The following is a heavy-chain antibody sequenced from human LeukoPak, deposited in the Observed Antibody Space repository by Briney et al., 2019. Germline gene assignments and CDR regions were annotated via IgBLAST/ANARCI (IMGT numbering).Heavy chain of an antibody. CDR2: IIPIFGTA. CDR1: GGTFSSYA. D-gene: IGHD5-12*01. Sequence: GASVKVSCKASGGTFSSYAISWVRQAPGQGLEWMGGIIPIFGTANYAQKFQGRVTMTRDTSTSTVYMELSSLRSEDTAVYYCAREATTPFDYWGQGTLVTVSS. V-gene: IGHV1-69*05. J-gene: IGHJ4*02. CDR3: AREATTPFDY.